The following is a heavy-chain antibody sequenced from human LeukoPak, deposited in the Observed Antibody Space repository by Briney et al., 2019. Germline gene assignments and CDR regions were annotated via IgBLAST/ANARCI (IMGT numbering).Heavy chain of an antibody. D-gene: IGHD2-2*01. CDR1: GFTFSSYG. Sequence: GRSLRLSCAASGFTFSSYGMHWVRQAPGKGLEWVAVISYDGSNKYYADSVKGRFTISRDNSKNTLYLQMNSLRAEDTAVYYCAKSWRLLSFDAFDIWGQGTMVTVSS. V-gene: IGHV3-30*18. CDR2: ISYDGSNK. CDR3: AKSWRLLSFDAFDI. J-gene: IGHJ3*02.